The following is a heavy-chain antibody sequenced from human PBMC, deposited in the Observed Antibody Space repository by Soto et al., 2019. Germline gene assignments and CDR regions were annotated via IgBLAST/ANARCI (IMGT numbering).Heavy chain of an antibody. D-gene: IGHD1-1*01. V-gene: IGHV4-4*02. J-gene: IGHJ4*01. CDR2: IHHGGNS. Sequence: PSETLSLTCTVSGDSLSSSDWWSWVRQPPGKGLEWIGEIHHGGNSNYHPSLKSRVSISLDMSKNQFSLTLTSVTAADTAVYYCARDGKYGKRWAFDFWGQGALVTVSS. CDR3: ARDGKYGKRWAFDF. CDR1: GDSLSSSDW.